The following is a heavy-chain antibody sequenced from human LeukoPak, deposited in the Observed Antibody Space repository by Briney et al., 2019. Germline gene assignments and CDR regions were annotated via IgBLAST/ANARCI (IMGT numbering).Heavy chain of an antibody. CDR3: ARRTWYFDY. Sequence: PSETLSLTCTVSGGSISSNNYYWGWIRQPPGKGLEWIGSIYNSGSTYYNPSLKSRVTISVDTSKNQFALKLSSVTAADTAVYYCARRTWYFDYWGQGTLVTVSS. V-gene: IGHV4-39*01. CDR2: IYNSGST. D-gene: IGHD1/OR15-1a*01. J-gene: IGHJ4*02. CDR1: GGSISSNNYY.